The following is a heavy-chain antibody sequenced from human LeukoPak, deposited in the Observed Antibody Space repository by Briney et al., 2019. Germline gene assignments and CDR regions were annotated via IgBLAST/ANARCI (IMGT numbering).Heavy chain of an antibody. V-gene: IGHV3-53*01. CDR3: ARDGSSGWYPNDYYYYGMDV. D-gene: IGHD6-19*01. CDR1: GFTVSSNY. J-gene: IGHJ6*04. Sequence: QPGGSLTLSCAASGFTVSSNYMSWVRQPPGKGLEWVSAIYNGGSTYYADSVKGRFTISRDNSKNTLYLQMNSLRAEDTAVYYCARDGSSGWYPNDYYYYGMDVWGKGTTVTVSS. CDR2: IYNGGST.